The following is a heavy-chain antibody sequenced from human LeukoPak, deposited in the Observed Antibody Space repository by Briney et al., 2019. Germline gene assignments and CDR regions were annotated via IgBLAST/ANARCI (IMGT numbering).Heavy chain of an antibody. CDR3: AKGHPRLRLGGNWFDP. D-gene: IGHD3-16*01. CDR2: ISYDGSNK. Sequence: GGPLRLSCAASGFTFSSYAMHWVRQAPGKGLEWVAVISYDGSNKYYADSVKGRFTISRDNSKNTLYLQMNSLRAEDTAVYYCAKGHPRLRLGGNWFDPWGQGTLVTVSS. V-gene: IGHV3-30*04. J-gene: IGHJ5*02. CDR1: GFTFSSYA.